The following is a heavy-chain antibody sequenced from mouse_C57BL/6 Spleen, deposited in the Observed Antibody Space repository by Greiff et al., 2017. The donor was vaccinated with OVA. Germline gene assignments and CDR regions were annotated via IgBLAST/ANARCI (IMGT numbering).Heavy chain of an antibody. CDR3: ARHSNYGYFDV. CDR2: IDPSDSYT. Sequence: QVQLQQPGAELVMPGASVKLSYKASGYTFTSYWMHWVKQRPGQGLEWIGEIDPSDSYTNYNQKFKGKSTLTVDKSSSTAYMQLSSLTSEDSAVYYCARHSNYGYFDVWGTGTTVTVSS. V-gene: IGHV1-69*01. D-gene: IGHD2-5*01. J-gene: IGHJ1*03. CDR1: GYTFTSYW.